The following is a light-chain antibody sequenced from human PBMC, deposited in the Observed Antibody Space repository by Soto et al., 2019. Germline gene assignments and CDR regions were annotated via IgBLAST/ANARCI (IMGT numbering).Light chain of an antibody. Sequence: DIQMTQSPSTLSASVGDRVTITCRASQNINNWLAWYQQKPGKAPKLLIYAASSLASGVPSRFSGSRSGTEFTLSISGLQPDDCATYYCQHYESNPWTFGQGTKVELK. CDR1: QNINNW. CDR2: AAS. V-gene: IGKV1-5*01. J-gene: IGKJ1*01. CDR3: QHYESNPWT.